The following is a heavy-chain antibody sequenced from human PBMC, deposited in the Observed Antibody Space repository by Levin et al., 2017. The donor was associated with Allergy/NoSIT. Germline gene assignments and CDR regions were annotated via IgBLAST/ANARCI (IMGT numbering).Heavy chain of an antibody. Sequence: SETLSLTCTVSGGSISSSSYYWGWIRQPPGTGLEWIGSIYYSGSTYYNPSLKSRVTISVDTSKNQFSLKLSSVTAADTAVYYCARPVWVYAIGYAFDIWGQGTMVTVSS. J-gene: IGHJ3*02. D-gene: IGHD2-8*01. CDR2: IYYSGST. V-gene: IGHV4-39*01. CDR3: ARPVWVYAIGYAFDI. CDR1: GGSISSSSYY.